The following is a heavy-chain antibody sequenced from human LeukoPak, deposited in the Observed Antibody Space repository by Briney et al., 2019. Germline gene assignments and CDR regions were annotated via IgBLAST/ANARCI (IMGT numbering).Heavy chain of an antibody. CDR2: IYSSGST. CDR3: ARVFDSGSQAYFYYMDV. J-gene: IGHJ6*03. V-gene: IGHV4-59*01. D-gene: IGHD3-10*01. Sequence: SETLSLTCTVSGGSISSYYWSWIRQPPGKGLEWIGYIYSSGSTNYNPSLKSRVTMSVDTSKNQFSLKVSSVTAADTAVYYCARVFDSGSQAYFYYMDVWGKGTTVTISS. CDR1: GGSISSYY.